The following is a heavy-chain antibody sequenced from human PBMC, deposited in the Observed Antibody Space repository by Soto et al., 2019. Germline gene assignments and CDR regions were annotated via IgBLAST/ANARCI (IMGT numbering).Heavy chain of an antibody. CDR2: ISSSGSTI. V-gene: IGHV3-48*03. CDR1: GFTFSSYE. CDR3: ARGPDSSGYYTYYFDY. D-gene: IGHD3-22*01. J-gene: IGHJ4*02. Sequence: GSLRLSCAASGFTFSSYEMNWVRQAPGKGLEWVSYISSSGSTIYYADSVKGRFTISRDNAKNSLYLQMNSLRAEDTAVYYCARGPDSSGYYTYYFDYWGQGTLVTVSS.